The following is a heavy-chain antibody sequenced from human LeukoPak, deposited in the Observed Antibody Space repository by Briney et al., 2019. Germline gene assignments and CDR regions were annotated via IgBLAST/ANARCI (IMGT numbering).Heavy chain of an antibody. D-gene: IGHD3-22*01. V-gene: IGHV1-2*02. CDR2: INPNSGGT. Sequence: ASVKVSCKASGYTITGYYMHWVRQAPGQGLEWMGWINPNSGGTNYAQKFQGRVTMTRDTSISTAYMELSRLRSDDTAVYYCARDYYDSSGYYHNWFDPWGQGTLVTVSS. J-gene: IGHJ5*02. CDR1: GYTITGYY. CDR3: ARDYYDSSGYYHNWFDP.